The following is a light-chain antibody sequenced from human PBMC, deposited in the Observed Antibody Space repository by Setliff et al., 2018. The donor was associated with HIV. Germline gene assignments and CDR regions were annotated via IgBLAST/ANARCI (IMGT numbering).Light chain of an antibody. CDR3: QSYDSSSWV. CDR2: EDN. J-gene: IGLJ3*02. CDR1: SGSIASNY. Sequence: NFMLTQPHSVSESPGKTVTISCTCSSGSIASNYVQWYQQRPGSSPTTVIYEDNQRPSGVPDRFSGSIDSSSNSASLTISGLKTEDEADYYCQSYDSSSWVFGGGTQLTVL. V-gene: IGLV6-57*01.